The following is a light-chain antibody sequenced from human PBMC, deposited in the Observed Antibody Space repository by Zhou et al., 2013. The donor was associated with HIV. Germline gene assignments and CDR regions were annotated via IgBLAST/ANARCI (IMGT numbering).Light chain of an antibody. J-gene: IGKJ1*01. CDR1: QDISNY. CDR3: QQYHSFWT. Sequence: DIQMTQSPSSVSASVGDRVTITCQASQDISNYLNWYQQKPGKAPKLLIYKASNLESGVPSRFSGSGSGTDFTLTISSLQPDDFATYYCQQYHSFWTFGQGTKVEIK. CDR2: KAS. V-gene: IGKV1-5*03.